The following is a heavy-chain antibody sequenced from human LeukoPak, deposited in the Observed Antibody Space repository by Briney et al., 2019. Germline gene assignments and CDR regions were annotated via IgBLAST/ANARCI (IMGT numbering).Heavy chain of an antibody. CDR2: IYTSGST. CDR1: SDSISSGSNY. V-gene: IGHV4-61*02. CDR3: ARVGGIAAADKYYFDY. Sequence: SETLSLTCTVSSDSISSGSNYWSRIRQPAGKGLEWIGRIYTSGSTNYNPSLKSRVTISVDTSKNQFSLKLSSVTAADTAVYYCARVGGIAAADKYYFDYWGQGTLVTVSS. D-gene: IGHD6-13*01. J-gene: IGHJ4*02.